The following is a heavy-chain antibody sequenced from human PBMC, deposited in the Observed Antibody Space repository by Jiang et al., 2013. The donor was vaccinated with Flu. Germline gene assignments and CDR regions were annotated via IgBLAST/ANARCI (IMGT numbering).Heavy chain of an antibody. V-gene: IGHV4-59*01. CDR2: IYNTGSA. CDR3: ARSAGYCSSISCYPYYYYGMDV. Sequence: SLTCTVSGGSISTYYWSWIRQPPGKGLEWIGYIYNTGSANYNPSLKSRVTMSVDTSKNQFSLKLSSVTAADTAVYYCARSAGYCSSISCYPYYYYGMDVWGQGTTVTVSS. J-gene: IGHJ6*02. D-gene: IGHD2-2*01. CDR1: GGSISTYY.